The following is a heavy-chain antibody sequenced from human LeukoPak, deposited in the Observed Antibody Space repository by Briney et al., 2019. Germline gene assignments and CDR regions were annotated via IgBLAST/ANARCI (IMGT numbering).Heavy chain of an antibody. CDR3: ARRSVRGVIMIRRTNWFDP. Sequence: PSETLSLTCTVSGGSISSSSYYWGWIRQPPGKGLEWTGSIYYSGSTYYNPSLKSRVTISVDTSKNQFSLKLSSVTAADTAVYYCARRSVRGVIMIRRTNWFDPWGQGTLVTVSS. CDR1: GGSISSSSYY. D-gene: IGHD3-10*01. V-gene: IGHV4-39*07. J-gene: IGHJ5*02. CDR2: IYYSGST.